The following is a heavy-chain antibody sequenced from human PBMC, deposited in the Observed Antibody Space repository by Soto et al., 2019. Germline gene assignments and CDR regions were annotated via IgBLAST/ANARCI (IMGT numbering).Heavy chain of an antibody. D-gene: IGHD3-22*01. V-gene: IGHV3-23*01. Sequence: PGGSLRLSYAASGFSFSNFDMNWVRQTPVKGLEWVSAVSNSGITTNYADSVKGRFTISRDNSKNTLYLQMNSLRAEDTAVYYCAKDRHRSGSPHPFDYWGQGTLVTVSS. CDR1: GFSFSNFD. J-gene: IGHJ4*02. CDR2: VSNSGITT. CDR3: AKDRHRSGSPHPFDY.